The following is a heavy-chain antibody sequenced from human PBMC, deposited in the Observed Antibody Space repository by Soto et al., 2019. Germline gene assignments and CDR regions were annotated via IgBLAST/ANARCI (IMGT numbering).Heavy chain of an antibody. CDR2: INHSGST. J-gene: IGHJ4*02. V-gene: IGHV4-34*01. CDR3: ARGPGGSYFDY. D-gene: IGHD3-16*01. CDR1: GGSFSGYY. Sequence: QVQVQQRGAGLLKPSETLSLTCDVYGGSFSGYYWSWIRQPPGKGLEWIGEINHSGSTNYNPSLKSRVAISVDTSKNQFSLKLSSVTAADTAVYSCARGPGGSYFDYWGQGTLVTFSS.